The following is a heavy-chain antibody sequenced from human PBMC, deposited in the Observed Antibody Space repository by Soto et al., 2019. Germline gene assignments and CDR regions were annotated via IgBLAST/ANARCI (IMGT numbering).Heavy chain of an antibody. D-gene: IGHD6-13*01. J-gene: IGHJ5*02. CDR3: ARERSAAGTGWFDP. CDR1: GYTFTSYD. CDR2: MKPNSGNT. Sequence: ASVKVSCKASGYTFTSYDINWVRQATGQGLEWMGWMKPNSGNTDYAQKFQGRVTMTRNTSISTAYMELSSLRSEDTAVYYCARERSAAGTGWFDPWGQGTLVTVSS. V-gene: IGHV1-8*01.